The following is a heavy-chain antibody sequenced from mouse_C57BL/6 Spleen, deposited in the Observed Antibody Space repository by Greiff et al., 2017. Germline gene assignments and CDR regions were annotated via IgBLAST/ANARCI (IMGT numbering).Heavy chain of an antibody. J-gene: IGHJ4*01. D-gene: IGHD2-12*01. CDR2: IWTGGGT. CDR3: ASYDAEYYYAMDY. CDR1: GFSLTSYA. V-gene: IGHV2-9-1*01. Sequence: VQLQESGPGLVAPSQSLSITCTVSGFSLTSYAISWVRQPPGKGLEWLGVIWTGGGTNYNSALKSRLSISKDNSKSQVFLKMNSLQTDDTARYYCASYDAEYYYAMDYWGQGTSVTVSP.